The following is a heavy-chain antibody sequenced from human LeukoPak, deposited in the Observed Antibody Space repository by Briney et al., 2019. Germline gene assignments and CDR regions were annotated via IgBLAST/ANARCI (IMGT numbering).Heavy chain of an antibody. Sequence: SKTPSLTCTVSGGSISSYYWSWIRQPPGKGLEWIGYIYYSGSTNYNPSLKSRVTISVDTSKNQFSLKLSSVTAADTAVYYCARENSYSSGWYSGDYFDYWGQGTLVTVSS. CDR1: GGSISSYY. CDR2: IYYSGST. CDR3: ARENSYSSGWYSGDYFDY. D-gene: IGHD6-19*01. J-gene: IGHJ4*02. V-gene: IGHV4-59*01.